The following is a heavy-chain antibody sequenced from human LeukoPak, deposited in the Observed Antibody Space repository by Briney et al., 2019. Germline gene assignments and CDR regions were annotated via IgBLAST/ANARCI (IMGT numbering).Heavy chain of an antibody. Sequence: GASVKVSCKASGYTFTSHGISWVRQAPGQGLEWMGWISTYNGNTNYAQKLQGRVTMTTDTSTSTAYMELRSLRSDDTAVYYCARTPDGYSYGASLDYWGQGTLVTVSS. J-gene: IGHJ4*02. CDR3: ARTPDGYSYGASLDY. V-gene: IGHV1-18*01. CDR2: ISTYNGNT. D-gene: IGHD5-18*01. CDR1: GYTFTSHG.